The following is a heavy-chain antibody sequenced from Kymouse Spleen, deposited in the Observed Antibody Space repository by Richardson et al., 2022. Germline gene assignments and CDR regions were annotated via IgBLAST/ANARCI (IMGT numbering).Heavy chain of an antibody. V-gene: IGHV3-7*01. D-gene: IGHD3-9*01. CDR1: GFTFSSYW. J-gene: IGHJ2*01. Sequence: EVQLVESGGGLVQPGGSLRLSCAASGFTFSSYWMSWVRQAPGKGLEWVANIKQDGSEKYYVDSVKGRFTISRDNAKNSLYLQMNSLRAEDTAVYYCARDRRYFDWYWYFDLWGRGTLVTVSS. CDR2: IKQDGSEK. CDR3: ARDRRYFDWYWYFDL.